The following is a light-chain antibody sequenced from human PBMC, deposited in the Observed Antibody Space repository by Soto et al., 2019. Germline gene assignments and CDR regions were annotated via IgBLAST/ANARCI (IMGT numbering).Light chain of an antibody. J-gene: IGKJ1*01. V-gene: IGKV3-20*01. CDR1: QSISTSY. CDR3: QQHDTSPWT. Sequence: EIVLTQSPGTLSLSLGERATLSCRASQSISTSYFAIAWYQQKPGQPPRLLLYGASSRATGIPDRFSGSGSATDFTLTISRLEPEDFAVYYCQQHDTSPWTFGQGTRVEIK. CDR2: GAS.